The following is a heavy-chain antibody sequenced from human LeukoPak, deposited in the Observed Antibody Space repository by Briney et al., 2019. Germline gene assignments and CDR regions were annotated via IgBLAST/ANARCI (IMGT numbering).Heavy chain of an antibody. V-gene: IGHV4-31*03. Sequence: SETLSLTCTVSGGSISSGGYSWSWIRQHPGKGLEWIGYIYYSGSTYYNPSLKSRVTISVDTSKNQFSLKLSSVTAADTAVYYCARARGCSRTSCYAGLLLDYWGQGTLVTVSS. CDR2: IYYSGST. D-gene: IGHD2-2*01. J-gene: IGHJ4*02. CDR3: ARARGCSRTSCYAGLLLDY. CDR1: GGSISSGGYS.